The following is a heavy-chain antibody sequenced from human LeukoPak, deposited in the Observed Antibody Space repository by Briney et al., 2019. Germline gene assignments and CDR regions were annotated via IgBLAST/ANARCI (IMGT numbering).Heavy chain of an antibody. Sequence: KASETLSLTCTVSGFSVSSGVYYWTWIRQPPGKGLEWIGYIYYSGSTNYNPSLKSRVTISVDTSKNQFSLKLSSVTAADTAVYYCATSYYYDSSGYYYGFDYWGQGTLVTVSS. V-gene: IGHV4-61*08. J-gene: IGHJ4*02. D-gene: IGHD3-22*01. CDR3: ATSYYYDSSGYYYGFDY. CDR2: IYYSGST. CDR1: GFSVSSGVYY.